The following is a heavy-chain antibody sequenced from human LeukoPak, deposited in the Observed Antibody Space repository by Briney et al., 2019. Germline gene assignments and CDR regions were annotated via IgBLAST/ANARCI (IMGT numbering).Heavy chain of an antibody. D-gene: IGHD6-13*01. Sequence: ASVKVSCKASGYTFTGYYMHWVRQAPGQGLEWMGWINPNSGGTNYAQKFQGRVTMTRDTSISTAYMELSRLRSDDTAVYYCARRPGIAAAGTDWFDPWGQGTLVTVSS. CDR1: GYTFTGYY. CDR2: INPNSGGT. J-gene: IGHJ5*02. CDR3: ARRPGIAAAGTDWFDP. V-gene: IGHV1-2*02.